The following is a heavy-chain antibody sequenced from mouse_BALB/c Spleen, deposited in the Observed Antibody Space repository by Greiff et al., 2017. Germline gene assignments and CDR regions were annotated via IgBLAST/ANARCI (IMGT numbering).Heavy chain of an antibody. D-gene: IGHD2-1*01. V-gene: IGHV2-9*02. CDR1: GFSLTSYG. Sequence: VKLQESGPGLVAPSQSLSISCTASGFSLTSYGVHWVRQPPGKGLEWLGVIWAGGSTNYNSALMSRQSIIKDNSNSQVFLKMNSLQTDDTATYYVAGDLILLKDYAMDYWGQGTSVTVSS. CDR2: IWAGGST. J-gene: IGHJ4*01. CDR3: AGDLILLKDYAMDY.